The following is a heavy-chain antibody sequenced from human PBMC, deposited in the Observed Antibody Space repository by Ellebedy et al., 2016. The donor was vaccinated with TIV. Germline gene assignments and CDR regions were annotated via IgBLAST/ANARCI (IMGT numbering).Heavy chain of an antibody. J-gene: IGHJ4*02. V-gene: IGHV3-48*03. CDR1: GFTFSSYE. CDR2: VSNSGSVM. CDR3: ARDQTVRGIIMEY. Sequence: GESLKISCVASGFTFSSYEMNWVRQASGKGLEWVSYVSNSGSVMYYEDSVKGRFTIFRDNDKNVLYLQMDSLRVEDTAVYYCARDQTVRGIIMEYWGQGALVTVSS. D-gene: IGHD3-10*01.